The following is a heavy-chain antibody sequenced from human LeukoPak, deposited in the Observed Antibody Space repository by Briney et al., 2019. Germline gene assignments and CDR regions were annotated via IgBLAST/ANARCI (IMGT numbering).Heavy chain of an antibody. CDR3: ARSILPAANAIDY. V-gene: IGHV3-11*04. J-gene: IGHJ4*02. Sequence: KPGGSLRLSCAASVFPLCDYYMNWLRQAPGKGREWVSYISSSGSIISYADSVKGRFDVTRDNAKNSLYLQMDSLRAEGTAVYYCARSILPAANAIDYWGQGTLVTVSS. CDR1: VFPLCDYY. D-gene: IGHD2-2*01. CDR2: ISSSGSII.